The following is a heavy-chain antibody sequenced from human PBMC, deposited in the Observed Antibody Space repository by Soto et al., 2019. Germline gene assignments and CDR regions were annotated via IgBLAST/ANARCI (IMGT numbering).Heavy chain of an antibody. D-gene: IGHD3-10*01. CDR2: ISYDGSNK. CDR3: ARSLITMVRGVIIGVFYYYYGMDV. Sequence: GGSLRLSCAAPGFTFSSYAMHWVRQAPGKGLEWVAVISYDGSNKYYADSVKGRFTISRDNSKNTLYLQMNSLRAEDTAVYYCARSLITMVRGVIIGVFYYYYGMDVWGQGTTVTVSS. CDR1: GFTFSSYA. J-gene: IGHJ6*02. V-gene: IGHV3-30-3*01.